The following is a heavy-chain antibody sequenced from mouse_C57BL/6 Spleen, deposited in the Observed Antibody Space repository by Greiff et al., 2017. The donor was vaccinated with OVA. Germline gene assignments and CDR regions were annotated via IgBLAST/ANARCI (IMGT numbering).Heavy chain of an antibody. V-gene: IGHV1-4*01. CDR1: GYTFTSYT. J-gene: IGHJ2*01. CDR3: ARGLYYDYDDY. Sequence: VKLQQSGAELARPGASVKMSCKASGYTFTSYTMHWVKQRPGQGLEWIGYINPSSGYTKYNQKFKDKATLTADKSSSTAYMQLSSLTSEDSAVYYCARGLYYDYDDYWGQGTTLTVSS. D-gene: IGHD2-4*01. CDR2: INPSSGYT.